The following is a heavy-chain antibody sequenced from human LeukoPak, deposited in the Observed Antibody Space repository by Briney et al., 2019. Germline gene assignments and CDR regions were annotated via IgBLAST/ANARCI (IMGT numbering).Heavy chain of an antibody. CDR3: ARVVVVPAAIPPYYYYYMDV. D-gene: IGHD2-2*02. Sequence: ASVKVSCKASGYTFTSYGISWVRQAPGQGLAWMGWLSAYNGNTNYAQKLQGRVTMTTDTSTSTAYMELRSLRSDDTAVYYCARVVVVPAAIPPYYYYYMDVWGKGTTVTVSS. V-gene: IGHV1-18*01. CDR2: LSAYNGNT. CDR1: GYTFTSYG. J-gene: IGHJ6*03.